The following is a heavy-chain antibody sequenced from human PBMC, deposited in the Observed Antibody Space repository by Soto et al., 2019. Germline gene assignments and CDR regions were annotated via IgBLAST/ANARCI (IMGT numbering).Heavy chain of an antibody. V-gene: IGHV4-31*03. CDR3: ARGSQLERDALDI. Sequence: QVQLQESGPGLVKPSQTLSLTCSVSGVSINSGGYYWSWIRHHPGKVLEWIGYIYYTGHTFYNPSLKSRVAMSLDTSKNQFSLKLSSVTAADTAVYYCARGSQLERDALDIWGQGTMVTVSS. D-gene: IGHD1-1*01. CDR1: GVSINSGGYY. CDR2: IYYTGHT. J-gene: IGHJ3*02.